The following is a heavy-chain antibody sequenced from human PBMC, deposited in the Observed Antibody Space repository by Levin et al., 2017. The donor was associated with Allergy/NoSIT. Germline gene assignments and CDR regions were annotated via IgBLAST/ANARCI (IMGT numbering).Heavy chain of an antibody. CDR2: ISRSGSTI. V-gene: IGHV3-11*01. CDR1: GFTFSDYY. CDR3: ARGIARQQPYYYYYGMDV. J-gene: IGHJ6*02. D-gene: IGHD6-13*01. Sequence: LSLTCAASGFTFSDYYMSWIRQAPGKGLEWVSYISRSGSTIYYADSVKGRFTISRDNAKNSLYLQMNSLRAEDTAVYYCARGIARQQPYYYYYGMDVWGQGTTVTVSS.